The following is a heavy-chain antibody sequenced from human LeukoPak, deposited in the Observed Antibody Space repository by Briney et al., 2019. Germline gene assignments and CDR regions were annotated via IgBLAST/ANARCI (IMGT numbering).Heavy chain of an antibody. Sequence: GGSLRLSCRASGFAFSGYEMNWVRQAPGKGLEWLSHISTTGGNINYSDSVKGRFTISRDNAENSLHLQMNSLTAEDAGVYYCARVSEKGAILYYYYYYYMDVWGKGTTVTVSS. V-gene: IGHV3-48*03. CDR2: ISTTGGNI. J-gene: IGHJ6*03. D-gene: IGHD2-2*02. CDR1: GFAFSGYE. CDR3: ARVSEKGAILYYYYYYYMDV.